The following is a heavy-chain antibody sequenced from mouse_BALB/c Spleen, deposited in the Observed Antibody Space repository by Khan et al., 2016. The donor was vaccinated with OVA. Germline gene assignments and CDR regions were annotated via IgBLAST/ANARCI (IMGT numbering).Heavy chain of an antibody. D-gene: IGHD1-1*01. CDR1: GYTFTSYW. CDR2: TKPTKGRT. CDR3: ASIKKIVATYFDY. J-gene: IGHJ2*01. V-gene: IGHV1S81*02. Sequence: QVQLQQPGAELVKAGASVKMSCKASGYTFTSYWMHWVKQRLGQGLEWFAETKPTKGRTYYNEKFKSKANRTVDKSSSTAYMLLSGPTSEDSAVYYCASIKKIVATYFDYWGQGTPLTVSS.